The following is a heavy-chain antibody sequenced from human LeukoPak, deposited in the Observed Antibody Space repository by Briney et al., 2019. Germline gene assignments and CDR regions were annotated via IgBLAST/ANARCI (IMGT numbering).Heavy chain of an antibody. D-gene: IGHD5-24*01. CDR2: IIPIFGTA. Sequence: SVKVSCKASGGTFSSYAISWVRQAPGQGLEWMGRIIPIFGTANYAQKFQGRVTITTDESTSTPYMELSSLRSEDAAVYYCATQRDGYNYAFDIWGQGTMVTVSS. J-gene: IGHJ3*02. CDR3: ATQRDGYNYAFDI. V-gene: IGHV1-69*05. CDR1: GGTFSSYA.